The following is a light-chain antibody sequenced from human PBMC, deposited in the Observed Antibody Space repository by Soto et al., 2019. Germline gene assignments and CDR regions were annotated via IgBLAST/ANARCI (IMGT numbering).Light chain of an antibody. CDR1: QSVNSNY. CDR2: GAS. V-gene: IGKV3-20*01. CDR3: QQYDSQPRT. J-gene: IGKJ1*01. Sequence: EIVLTQSPGTLSLSPGERATLSCRASQSVNSNYLAWYQQKPGQGPRPLMYGASNRATGIPDRFSGSGSGTDFTLTISRLGPEDFAVYYCQQYDSQPRTFGQGTKVEIK.